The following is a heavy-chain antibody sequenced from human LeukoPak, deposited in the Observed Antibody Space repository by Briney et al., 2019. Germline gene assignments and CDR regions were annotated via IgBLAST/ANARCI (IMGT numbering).Heavy chain of an antibody. CDR2: INHSGST. D-gene: IGHD5-12*01. CDR3: ASDSGYDEIDY. CDR1: GGSMSGYY. V-gene: IGHV4-34*01. Sequence: SETLSLTCIVSGGSMSGYYWSWIRQPPGKGLEWIGEINHSGSTNYNPSLKSRVTISVDTSKNQFSLKLSSVTAADTAVYYCASDSGYDEIDYWGQGTLVTVSS. J-gene: IGHJ4*02.